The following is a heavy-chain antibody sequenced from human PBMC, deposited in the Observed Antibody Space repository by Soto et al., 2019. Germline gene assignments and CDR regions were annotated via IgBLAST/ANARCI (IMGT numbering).Heavy chain of an antibody. Sequence: SVKVSCKASGGTFSSYAISWVRQAPGQGLEWMGGIIPIFCTANYAQKFQGRVTITADESTSTAYMELSSLRSEDTAVYYCARDTAMVLPSYYYGMDVWGQGTTVTVSS. V-gene: IGHV1-69*13. CDR2: IIPIFCTA. CDR1: GGTFSSYA. CDR3: ARDTAMVLPSYYYGMDV. D-gene: IGHD5-18*01. J-gene: IGHJ6*02.